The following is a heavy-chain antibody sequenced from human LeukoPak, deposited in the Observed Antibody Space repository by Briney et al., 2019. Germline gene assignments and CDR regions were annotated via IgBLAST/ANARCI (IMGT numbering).Heavy chain of an antibody. J-gene: IGHJ4*02. CDR2: INHSGST. D-gene: IGHD3-3*01. Sequence: KSSETLSLTCAVYGGSFSGYYWSWIRQPPGKGLEWIGEINHSGSTNYNPSLKSRVTISVDTSKNQFSLKLSSVTAADTAVYYCARGFGDYDFWSGYSPFYFHYWGQGTLVTVSS. CDR3: ARGFGDYDFWSGYSPFYFHY. V-gene: IGHV4-34*01. CDR1: GGSFSGYY.